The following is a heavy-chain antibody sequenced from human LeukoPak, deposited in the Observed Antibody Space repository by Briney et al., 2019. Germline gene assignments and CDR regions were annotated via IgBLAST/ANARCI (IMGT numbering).Heavy chain of an antibody. CDR2: MNPNSGNT. D-gene: IGHD4-23*01. Sequence: GASVKVSCKASGYTFTSYDINWARQATGQGLEWMGWMNPNSGNTGYAQKFQGRVTITRNTSISTAYMELSSLRSEDTAVYYCSYGGNSGGFDYWGQGTLVTVSS. V-gene: IGHV1-8*03. CDR1: GYTFTSYD. J-gene: IGHJ4*02. CDR3: SYGGNSGGFDY.